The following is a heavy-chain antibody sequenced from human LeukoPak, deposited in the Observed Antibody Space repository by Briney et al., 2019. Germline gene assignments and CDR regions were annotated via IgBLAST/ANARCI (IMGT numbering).Heavy chain of an antibody. CDR2: ISDSSTTM. V-gene: IGHV3-48*02. CDR3: ARVPIVVVPAAWSDY. J-gene: IGHJ4*02. CDR1: GFTFATYV. D-gene: IGHD2-2*01. Sequence: GGSLRLSCAASGFTFATYVMTWVRQAPGKGLEWVSYISDSSTTMYYAESVKGRFTISRDNAKNSLYLQMNSLRDEDTAVYYCARVPIVVVPAAWSDYWGQGTLVTVSS.